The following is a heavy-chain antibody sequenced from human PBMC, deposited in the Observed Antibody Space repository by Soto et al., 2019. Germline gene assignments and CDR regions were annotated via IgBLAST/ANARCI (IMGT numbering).Heavy chain of an antibody. CDR3: TTALFSFHDAFDI. Sequence: GGSLRLSCAASGFTFSNAWMSWVRQAPGKGLEWVGRIKSKTDGGTTDYAAPVKGRFTISRDDSKNTLYLQMNSLKTEDTAVYYCTTALFSFHDAFDIWGQGTMVTVSS. CDR2: IKSKTDGGTT. V-gene: IGHV3-15*01. D-gene: IGHD2-21*01. J-gene: IGHJ3*02. CDR1: GFTFSNAW.